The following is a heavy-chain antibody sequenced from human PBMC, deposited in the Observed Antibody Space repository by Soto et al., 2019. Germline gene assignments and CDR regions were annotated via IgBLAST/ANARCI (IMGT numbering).Heavy chain of an antibody. D-gene: IGHD6-19*01. CDR2: IYWNDDN. CDR1: GFSLNSTAVG. V-gene: IGHV2-5*01. J-gene: IGHJ4*02. CDR3: AHGSGWLSDY. Sequence: QITLKESGPTLVKPTQTLTLTCTFSGFSLNSTAVGVNWIRQPPRKALEWLALIYWNDDNHYSPSMRSRLPLTKDTSKNQVVLTMTNMDPMATATYYCAHGSGWLSDYWGQGTLVTVSS.